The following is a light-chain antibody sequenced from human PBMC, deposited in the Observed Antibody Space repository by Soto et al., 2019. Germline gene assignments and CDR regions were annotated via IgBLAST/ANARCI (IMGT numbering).Light chain of an antibody. J-gene: IGLJ2*01. CDR3: SSYAGSNNGI. Sequence: QSVLTQPPSASGSPGQSVTISCTGTSSDVGAYNYVSWYQQHPGKAPKLMIYEVSKRPSGVPDRFSGSKSGNTASLTVSGLQAEDEADYYFSSYAGSNNGIFGGGTKLTVL. CDR2: EVS. CDR1: SSDVGAYNY. V-gene: IGLV2-8*01.